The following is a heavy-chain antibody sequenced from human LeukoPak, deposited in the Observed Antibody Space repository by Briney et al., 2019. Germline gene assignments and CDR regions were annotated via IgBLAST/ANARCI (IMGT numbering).Heavy chain of an antibody. CDR3: AKDWELGS. D-gene: IGHD1-26*01. J-gene: IGHJ5*02. Sequence: PSETLSLTCTVSGGSISSSSYYWGWIRQPPGKGLEWIGSIYYSGSTYYNPSLKSRVTISVDTSKNQFSLKLSSVTAADTAVYYCAKDWELGSWGQGTLVTVSS. CDR1: GGSISSSSYY. V-gene: IGHV4-39*02. CDR2: IYYSGST.